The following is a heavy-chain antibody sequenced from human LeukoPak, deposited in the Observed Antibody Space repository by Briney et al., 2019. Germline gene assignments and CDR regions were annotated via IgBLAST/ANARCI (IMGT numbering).Heavy chain of an antibody. D-gene: IGHD3-10*01. J-gene: IGHJ4*02. V-gene: IGHV1-3*01. CDR1: GYTFTSYA. CDR2: INAGNGNT. CDR3: ARENLWFGELLYAFDY. Sequence: ASVKVSCKASGYTFTSYAMHWVRQAPGQRLEWMGWINAGNGNTKYSQKFQGRVTITRDTSASTAYMELSSLRSEDTAVYYCARENLWFGELLYAFDYWGQGTLVTVSS.